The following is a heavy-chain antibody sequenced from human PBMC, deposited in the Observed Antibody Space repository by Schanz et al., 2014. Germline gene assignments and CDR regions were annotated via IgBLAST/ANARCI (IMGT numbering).Heavy chain of an antibody. CDR3: ARDAADFYDILTEEDY. CDR2: TSVYTGNT. V-gene: IGHV1-18*01. CDR1: GYTFTTYA. D-gene: IGHD3-9*01. J-gene: IGHJ4*02. Sequence: QVQLVQSGAEVKKPGASVRVSCKASGYTFTTYAMSWGRQAPEQGLEWVGWTSVYTGNTKYGQKVQGRVTMTADTSTNTAYMELRSLRSDDTAVYYCARDAADFYDILTEEDYWGQGTLVTVSS.